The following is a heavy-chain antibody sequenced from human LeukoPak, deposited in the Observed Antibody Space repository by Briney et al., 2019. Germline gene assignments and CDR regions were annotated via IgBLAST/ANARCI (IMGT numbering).Heavy chain of an antibody. CDR2: IYYSGST. V-gene: IGHV4-39*07. Sequence: SETLSLTCTVSGGSISSSTYYWGWIRQPPGKGLEWIGSIYYSGSTYYNPSLKSRVTISVDTSKNQFSLRLSSVTAADTAVYYCAREPRGGDYSFDYWGQGTLVTVSS. J-gene: IGHJ4*02. CDR1: GGSISSSTYY. CDR3: AREPRGGDYSFDY. D-gene: IGHD4-11*01.